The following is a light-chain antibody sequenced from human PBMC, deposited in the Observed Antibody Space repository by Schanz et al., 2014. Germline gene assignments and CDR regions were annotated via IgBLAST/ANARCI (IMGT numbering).Light chain of an antibody. CDR1: SSDVGGYNY. CDR2: EVS. J-gene: IGLJ2*01. V-gene: IGLV2-8*01. CDR3: SSYVGRNNLRV. Sequence: QSALTQPPSASGSPGQSVTISCTGTSSDVGGYNYVSWYQQHPGKAPKLMIYEVSKRPSGVPDRFSGSKSGNTASLTVSGLQAEDEADYYCSSYVGRNNLRVFGGGTKLTVL.